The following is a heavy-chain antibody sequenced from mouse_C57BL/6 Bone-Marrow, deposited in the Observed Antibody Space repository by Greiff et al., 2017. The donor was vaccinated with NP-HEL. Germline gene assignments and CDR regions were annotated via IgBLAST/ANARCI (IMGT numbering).Heavy chain of an antibody. D-gene: IGHD2-3*01. V-gene: IGHV1-26*01. J-gene: IGHJ3*01. Sequence: VQLQQSGPELVKPGASVKISCKASGYTFTDYYMNWVKQSHGKSLEWIGDINPNNGGTSYNQKFKGKATLTVDKSSSTAYMELRSLTSEDSAVYYCAREVYDGYWGFAYWGQGTLVTVSA. CDR2: INPNNGGT. CDR3: AREVYDGYWGFAY. CDR1: GYTFTDYY.